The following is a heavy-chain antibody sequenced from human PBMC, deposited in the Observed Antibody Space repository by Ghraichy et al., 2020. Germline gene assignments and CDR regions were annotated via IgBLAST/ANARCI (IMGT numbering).Heavy chain of an antibody. D-gene: IGHD2-8*01. CDR1: GFTFSDYY. V-gene: IGHV3-11*06. CDR2: ISSSSSYT. Sequence: GGSLRLSCAASGFTFSDYYMSWIRQAPGKGLEWVSYISSSSSYTNYADSVKGRFTISRDNAKNSLYLQMNSLRAEDTAVYYCARDGLVLMVKQRYGMDVWGQGTTVTVSS. CDR3: ARDGLVLMVKQRYGMDV. J-gene: IGHJ6*02.